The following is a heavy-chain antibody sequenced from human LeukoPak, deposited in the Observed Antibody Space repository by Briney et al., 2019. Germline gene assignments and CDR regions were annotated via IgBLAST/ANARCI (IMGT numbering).Heavy chain of an antibody. J-gene: IGHJ4*02. Sequence: VASVKVSCKASGYTFTSYGISWVRQAPGQGLEWMGWISAYNGNTNYAQKLQGRVTMTTDTSTSTAYMELSSLRSEDTAVYYCATVGITMDFDYWGQGTLVTVSS. CDR1: GYTFTSYG. V-gene: IGHV1-18*01. D-gene: IGHD3-10*01. CDR2: ISAYNGNT. CDR3: ATVGITMDFDY.